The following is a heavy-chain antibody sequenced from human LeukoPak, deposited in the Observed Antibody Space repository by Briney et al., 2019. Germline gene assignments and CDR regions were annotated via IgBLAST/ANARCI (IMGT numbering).Heavy chain of an antibody. D-gene: IGHD3-22*01. CDR1: GYTFTSYY. CDR3: ARDSDDSSGYYSGAFDF. Sequence: ASVKVSCKASGYTFTSYYMHWVRQAPGQGLEWMGIINPSGGSTSYAQKFQGRVTVTRDTSTSTVYMELSSLRSEDTAVYYCARDSDDSSGYYSGAFDFRGQGTLVTVSS. V-gene: IGHV1-46*01. J-gene: IGHJ4*02. CDR2: INPSGGST.